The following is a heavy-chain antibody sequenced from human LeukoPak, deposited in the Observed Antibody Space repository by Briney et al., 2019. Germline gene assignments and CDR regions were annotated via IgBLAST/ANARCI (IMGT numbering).Heavy chain of an antibody. J-gene: IGHJ4*02. V-gene: IGHV3-64D*09. CDR2: ISNTGGSA. CDR1: GFTFSSCA. CDR3: VKGESTSAWYPYSFDY. Sequence: GGSLRLSCSASGFTFSSCAMYWVRQAPGKGLEYVSAISNTGGSAYYADSVKGRFTISRDNSKNTLYLQMSSLRAEDTAVYSCVKGESTSAWYPYSFDYWGQGTLVTVSS. D-gene: IGHD6-19*01.